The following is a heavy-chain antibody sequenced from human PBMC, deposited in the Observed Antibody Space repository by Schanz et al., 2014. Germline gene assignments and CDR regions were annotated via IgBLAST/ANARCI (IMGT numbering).Heavy chain of an antibody. Sequence: QVQLVQSGGEVKTPGASVKVSCKASGYTFTRSGISWVRQAPGQGLEWMGRFTHISQKFQGRVTMTRDTSSTTAYMELNSLRSDDTAVYYCVRELSGGTFDYGGQGALVTVSS. CDR2: RFT. J-gene: IGHJ4*02. V-gene: IGHV1-18*01. D-gene: IGHD1-1*01. CDR3: VRELSGGTFDY. CDR1: GYTFTRSG.